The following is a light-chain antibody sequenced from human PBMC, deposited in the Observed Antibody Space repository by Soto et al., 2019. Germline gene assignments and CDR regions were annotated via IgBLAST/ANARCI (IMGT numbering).Light chain of an antibody. CDR2: RNS. CDR3: QSYDSSLSAWV. V-gene: IGLV1-40*01. CDR1: GSNLGAGYD. Sequence: QSVLTQPPSVSGAPGQRVTISCTGSGSNLGAGYDVHWYQHLPETAPKLLMYRNSNRPSGVPDRFSGSKSGTSASLAITGLQAEDEADSYCQSYDSSLSAWVFGGGTKLTVL. J-gene: IGLJ3*02.